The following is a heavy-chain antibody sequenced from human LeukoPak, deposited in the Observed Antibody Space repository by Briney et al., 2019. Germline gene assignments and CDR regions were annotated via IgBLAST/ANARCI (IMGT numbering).Heavy chain of an antibody. CDR1: GFTFSTYS. D-gene: IGHD2-2*01. CDR3: AKAHCSSTSCSRADN. V-gene: IGHV3-48*01. CDR2: ISSGSSTI. J-gene: IGHJ4*02. Sequence: GGSLRLSCAASGFTFSTYSINWVRQAPGKGLEWVSYISSGSSTICYADSVKGRFTISRDNAESSLYLQMNSLRADDTAVYYCAKAHCSSTSCSRADNWGQGTLVTVSS.